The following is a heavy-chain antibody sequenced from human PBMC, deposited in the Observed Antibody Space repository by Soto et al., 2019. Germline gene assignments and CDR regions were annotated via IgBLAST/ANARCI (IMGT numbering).Heavy chain of an antibody. CDR1: GGSISSTSYY. CDR3: ARLLYDRSGYYYFDY. V-gene: IGHV4-39*01. D-gene: IGHD3-22*01. Sequence: SETLSLTCSVSGGSISSTSYYWGWIRQPPGKGLEWIGSIYYSGSIYHNPSLKSRISTSVDTSKSQFSLKLNSVTAADTALYYCARLLYDRSGYYYFDYWGRGTLVTVSS. CDR2: IYYSGSI. J-gene: IGHJ4*02.